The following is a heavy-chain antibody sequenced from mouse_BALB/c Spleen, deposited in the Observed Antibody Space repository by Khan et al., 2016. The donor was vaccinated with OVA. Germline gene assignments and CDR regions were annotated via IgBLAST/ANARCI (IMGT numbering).Heavy chain of an antibody. Sequence: EVQLQQSGAEVVKPGASVKLSCSASDFNIRDTYIHWVKQRPEQGLEWIGRIDPPNDDSKYGPKFQDKATLTADTSSNTAYLQLSSLTSKDTAVYYCASLYGKPVAYWGQGTLVSVSA. J-gene: IGHJ3*01. CDR1: DFNIRDTY. CDR3: ASLYGKPVAY. D-gene: IGHD2-1*01. V-gene: IGHV14-3*02. CDR2: IDPPNDDS.